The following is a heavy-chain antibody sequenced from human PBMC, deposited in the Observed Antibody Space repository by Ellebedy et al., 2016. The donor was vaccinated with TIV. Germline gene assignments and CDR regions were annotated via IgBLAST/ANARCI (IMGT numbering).Heavy chain of an antibody. CDR3: AGQVGGGNFDY. CDR1: GGSISSYY. J-gene: IGHJ4*02. V-gene: IGHV4-59*08. D-gene: IGHD4-23*01. CDR2: IYYSGSA. Sequence: MPSETLSLTCTVSGGSISSYYWSWIRQPPGKGLEWIGYIYYSGSANYNPSLKSRVTISVDTSKNQSSLKLSSVTAADTAVYYCAGQVGGGNFDYWGQGTLVTVSS.